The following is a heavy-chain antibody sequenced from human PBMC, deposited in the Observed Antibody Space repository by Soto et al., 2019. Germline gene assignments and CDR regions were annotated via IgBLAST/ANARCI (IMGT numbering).Heavy chain of an antibody. CDR1: GFTFRTYW. V-gene: IGHV3-7*05. CDR3: ARGGGIGTVDY. J-gene: IGHJ4*02. D-gene: IGHD2-8*02. CDR2: INEDGSET. Sequence: EGHLVESGGALAQPGGSLRLSCAASGFTFRTYWMSWVRQAPGKGLEWVANINEDGSETYYVDSVKGRFTMSRDNAKNSLFLQINRLRAEDTALYYCARGGGIGTVDYWGQGTLVTVSS.